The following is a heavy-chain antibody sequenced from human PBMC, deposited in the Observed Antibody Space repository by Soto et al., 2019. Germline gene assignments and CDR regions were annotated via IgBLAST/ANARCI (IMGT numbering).Heavy chain of an antibody. J-gene: IGHJ4*02. V-gene: IGHV4-59*01. CDR3: ARLFDYVILTGYWPPVGYYFDY. CDR2: IYYSGST. D-gene: IGHD3-9*01. Sequence: SETLSLTCTVSGGSISSYYWSWIRQPPGKGLEWIGYIYYSGSTNYNPSLKSRVTISVDTSKNQFSLKLSSVTAADTAVYYWARLFDYVILTGYWPPVGYYFDYWGQGTLVTVS. CDR1: GGSISSYY.